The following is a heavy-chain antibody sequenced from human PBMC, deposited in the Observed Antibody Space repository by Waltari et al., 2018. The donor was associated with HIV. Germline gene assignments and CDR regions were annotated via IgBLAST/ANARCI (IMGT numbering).Heavy chain of an antibody. CDR2: ISVSAYST. D-gene: IGHD6-13*01. J-gene: IGHJ6*02. CDR3: AKEHQYSHTWYSFYGMDV. V-gene: IGHV3-23*01. Sequence: EGQLLESGGGLVQPGGSLRRSCAASAFTFSNYAMTWVRQAPGKGLEWVSAISVSAYSTYYADSGKGRFTISRDNSQNKLFLQMNSLRADDTAVYFCAKEHQYSHTWYSFYGMDVWGQGTTVTVSS. CDR1: AFTFSNYA.